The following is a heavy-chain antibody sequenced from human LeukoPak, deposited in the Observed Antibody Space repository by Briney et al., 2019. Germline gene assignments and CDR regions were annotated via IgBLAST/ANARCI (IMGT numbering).Heavy chain of an antibody. CDR3: ARGGSGFAY. D-gene: IGHD6-19*01. Sequence: SETLSLTCTVSGGSISSYYWSWLRQPPGKGLEWIGYIYYSGSTNYNPSLKSRVTISVDTSKNQFSLKLSSVTAADTAVYYCARGGSGFAYWGQGTLVTVPS. CDR2: IYYSGST. V-gene: IGHV4-59*01. J-gene: IGHJ4*02. CDR1: GGSISSYY.